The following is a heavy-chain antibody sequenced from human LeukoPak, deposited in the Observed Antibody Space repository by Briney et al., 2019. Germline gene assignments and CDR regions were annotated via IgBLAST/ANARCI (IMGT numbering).Heavy chain of an antibody. V-gene: IGHV1-2*02. CDR3: AREGVIGDGYDFFDY. Sequence: SSVTVSCKASGYTFIGYYMHWVRQAPGQGLEWMGWINPHSGSTNSEQNFQGRVTMSRDTSISTVYMELSRLRSDDTALYYCAREGVIGDGYDFFDYWGQGTLVTASS. CDR2: INPHSGST. CDR1: GYTFIGYY. J-gene: IGHJ4*02. D-gene: IGHD5-24*01.